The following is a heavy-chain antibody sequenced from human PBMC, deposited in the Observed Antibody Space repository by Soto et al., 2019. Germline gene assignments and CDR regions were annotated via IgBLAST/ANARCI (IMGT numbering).Heavy chain of an antibody. CDR3: ACVYHRDFFAY. CDR1: GGSISSYY. V-gene: IGHV4-59*01. CDR2: IYYSGST. D-gene: IGHD2-2*01. Sequence: SETLSLTCTVSGGSISSYYWSWIRQPPGKGLEWIGYIYYSGSTNYNPSLKSRVTISVDTSKNQFSLKLSSVTAADAAVYYCACVYHRDFFAYSGQGTLV. J-gene: IGHJ4*02.